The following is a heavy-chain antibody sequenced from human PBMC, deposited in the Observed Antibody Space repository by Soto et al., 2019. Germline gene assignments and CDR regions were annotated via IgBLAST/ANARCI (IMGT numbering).Heavy chain of an antibody. CDR1: GYTFTGYA. V-gene: IGHV1-3*01. CDR3: ARVYPSDTRYGYVGNNWFDP. D-gene: IGHD5-18*01. CDR2: INAGNGNT. Sequence: GASVKVSCKASGYTFTGYAMHWVRQAPGQRLEWMGWINAGNGNTKYSQKFQGRVTMTRDTSTSTVYMELSSLRSEDTAVYYCARVYPSDTRYGYVGNNWFDPWGQGTLVTVSS. J-gene: IGHJ5*02.